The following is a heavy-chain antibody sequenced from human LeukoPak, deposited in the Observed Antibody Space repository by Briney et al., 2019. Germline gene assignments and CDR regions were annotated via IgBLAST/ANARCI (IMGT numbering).Heavy chain of an antibody. CDR2: INPNTGAT. D-gene: IGHD6-19*01. V-gene: IGHV1-2*02. CDR3: ARDRVGSGWPRPYYFEV. Sequence: ASVKVPCKASGYTLTGYYLHWVRQAPGQGLEWMGWINPNTGATHSAQKFQGRITMTRDTSISTAYMDLSRLRSDDTAVYYCARDRVGSGWPRPYYFEVWGQGALVTVSS. CDR1: GYTLTGYY. J-gene: IGHJ4*02.